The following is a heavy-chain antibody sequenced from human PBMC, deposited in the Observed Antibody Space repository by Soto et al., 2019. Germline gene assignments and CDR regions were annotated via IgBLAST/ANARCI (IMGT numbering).Heavy chain of an antibody. J-gene: IGHJ3*02. D-gene: IGHD3-3*01. Sequence: SEMQSVRYSVVYGTFSGFYWSCISKHPGKGLEWIGEINHSGSTNYNPSLKSRVTISVDTSKNQFSLKLSSVTAADTAVYYCARGRRGLPYYDFWSGYYSSKAFDIWGQGTMVTVS. V-gene: IGHV4-34*01. CDR2: INHSGST. CDR1: YGTFSGFY. CDR3: ARGRRGLPYYDFWSGYYSSKAFDI.